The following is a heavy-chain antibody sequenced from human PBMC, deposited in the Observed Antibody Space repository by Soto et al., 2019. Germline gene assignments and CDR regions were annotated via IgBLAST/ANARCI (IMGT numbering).Heavy chain of an antibody. CDR2: INAGNGNT. D-gene: IGHD3-22*01. V-gene: IGHV1-3*01. J-gene: IGHJ6*02. Sequence: ASVKVSCKASGYTLTTYAMHWVRQAPGQRLEWMGWINAGNGNTKYSQNFLGRVTITRDTSATTAYMELSSLRSEDTAVYYCARGPFNMLVANDYYYGMDVWGQGTTVTVSS. CDR3: ARGPFNMLVANDYYYGMDV. CDR1: GYTLTTYA.